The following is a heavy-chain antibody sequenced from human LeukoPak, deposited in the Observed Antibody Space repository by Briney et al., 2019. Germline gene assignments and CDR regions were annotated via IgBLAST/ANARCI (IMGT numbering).Heavy chain of an antibody. D-gene: IGHD3-22*01. V-gene: IGHV3-74*01. CDR3: ARADPHYYDSSGYIL. CDR1: GFTFSSYW. CDR2: INSDGSST. J-gene: IGHJ4*02. Sequence: GGSLRLSCAASGFTFSSYWMHWARQAPGKGLVWVSRINSDGSSTSYADSVEGRFTISRDNAKNTLYLQMNSLRAEDTAVYYCARADPHYYDSSGYILWGQGTLVTVSS.